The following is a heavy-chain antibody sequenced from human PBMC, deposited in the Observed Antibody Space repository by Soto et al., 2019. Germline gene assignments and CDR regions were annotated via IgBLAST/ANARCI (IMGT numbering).Heavy chain of an antibody. CDR2: ISGNGEII. V-gene: IGHV3-11*01. D-gene: IGHD4-17*01. Sequence: SCAASGFTFSDYYIHWIRRAPGKGLEWISYISGNGEIIQYAASARGRFTISRDNAENSVYLEMDSLRAEDTALYYCARDVDADFRTDFDYWGRGTLVTVS. J-gene: IGHJ4*02. CDR1: GFTFSDYY. CDR3: ARDVDADFRTDFDY.